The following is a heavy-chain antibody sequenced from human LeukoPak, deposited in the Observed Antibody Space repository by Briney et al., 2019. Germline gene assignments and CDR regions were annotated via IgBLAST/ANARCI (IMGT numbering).Heavy chain of an antibody. D-gene: IGHD6-13*01. CDR2: IYYSGST. V-gene: IGHV4-39*01. CDR3: ARQLSSSWYNLYYYYYYMDV. J-gene: IGHJ6*03. CDR1: GGSISSSSYY. Sequence: SETLSLTCTVSGGSISSSSYYWGWIRQPPGKGLEWIGSIYYSGSTYYNPSLKSRVTISVDTSKNQFSLKLSSVTAADTAVYYCARQLSSSWYNLYYYYYYMDVWGKGTTVTVSS.